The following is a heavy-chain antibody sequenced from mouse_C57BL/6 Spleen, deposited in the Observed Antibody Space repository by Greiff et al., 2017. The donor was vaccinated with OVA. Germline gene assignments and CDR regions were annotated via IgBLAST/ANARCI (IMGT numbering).Heavy chain of an antibody. V-gene: IGHV5-6*01. CDR3: ARQEYDGFAY. Sequence: EVKLMESGGDLVKPGGSLKLSCAASGFTFSSYGMSWVRQTPDKRLEWVATISSGGSYTYYPDSVKGRFTISRDNAKNTLYLQMSSLKSEDTAMYYCARQEYDGFAYWGQGTLVTVSA. J-gene: IGHJ3*01. CDR2: ISSGGSYT. D-gene: IGHD2-14*01. CDR1: GFTFSSYG.